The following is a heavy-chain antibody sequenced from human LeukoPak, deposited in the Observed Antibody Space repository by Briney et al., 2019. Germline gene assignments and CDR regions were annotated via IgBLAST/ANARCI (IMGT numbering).Heavy chain of an antibody. CDR1: GGSISSYY. Sequence: PSETLPLTCTVSGGSISSYYWSWIRQPPGKGLEWIGSIYYSGSTYYNPSLKSRVTISVDTSKNQFSLKLSSVTAADTAVYYCARRVGGAVPPTYYYYMDVWGKGTTVTISS. CDR2: IYYSGST. J-gene: IGHJ6*03. V-gene: IGHV4-59*04. D-gene: IGHD3-10*01. CDR3: ARRVGGAVPPTYYYYMDV.